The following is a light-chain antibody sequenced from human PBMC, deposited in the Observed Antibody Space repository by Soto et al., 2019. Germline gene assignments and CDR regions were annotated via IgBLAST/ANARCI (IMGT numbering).Light chain of an antibody. Sequence: ESGLTHCPAALFLSAAERATLSCRSSQNVSNDFLAWYQQKPGQAPRLLIYGASTRATDVPDRFSGSGSGADFTLSISRLQPEDFAAYYCQQYGSSPPRTFGQGTKVDIK. V-gene: IGKV3-20*01. CDR3: QQYGSSPPRT. CDR2: GAS. CDR1: QNVSNDF. J-gene: IGKJ1*01.